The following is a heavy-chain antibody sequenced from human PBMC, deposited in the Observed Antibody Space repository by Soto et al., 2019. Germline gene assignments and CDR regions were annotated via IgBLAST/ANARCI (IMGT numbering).Heavy chain of an antibody. D-gene: IGHD6-19*01. CDR3: AREGNGWYYSDY. V-gene: IGHV4-59*01. CDR2: ISYTGST. CDR1: GGSITSFY. Sequence: SETLSLTCTVSGGSITSFYWSWIRQTPGKGLEWIGHISYTGSTNYNPSLKSRVTIAVDTSKNQFSLNLTSVTAADTAVHYCAREGNGWYYSDYWGQGALVTVSS. J-gene: IGHJ4*02.